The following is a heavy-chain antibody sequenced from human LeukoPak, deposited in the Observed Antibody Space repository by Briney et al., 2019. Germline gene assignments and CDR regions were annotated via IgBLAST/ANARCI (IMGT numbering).Heavy chain of an antibody. CDR3: ARDPREKGKFDY. CDR2: TYYSGST. J-gene: IGHJ4*02. CDR1: GGSISSSSYY. V-gene: IGHV4-39*07. D-gene: IGHD1-26*01. Sequence: SETLSLTCTVSGGSISSSSYYWGWIRQPPGKGLEWIGSTYYSGSTYYNPSLKSRVTISVDTSKNQFSLKLSSVTAADTAVYYCARDPREKGKFDYWGQGTLVTVSS.